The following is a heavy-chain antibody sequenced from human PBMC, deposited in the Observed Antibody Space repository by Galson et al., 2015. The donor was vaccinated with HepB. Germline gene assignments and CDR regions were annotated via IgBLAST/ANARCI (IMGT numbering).Heavy chain of an antibody. J-gene: IGHJ4*02. D-gene: IGHD4-17*01. V-gene: IGHV4-61*01. CDR2: IYYSGST. CDR1: GGSVSSGSYY. Sequence: SETLSLTCTVSGGSVSSGSYYWSWIRQPPGKGLEWIGYIYYSGSTNYNPSLKSRVTISVDTSKNQFSLKLSSVTAADTAVYYCARALRTTVTTDFDYWGQGTLVTVSS. CDR3: ARALRTTVTTDFDY.